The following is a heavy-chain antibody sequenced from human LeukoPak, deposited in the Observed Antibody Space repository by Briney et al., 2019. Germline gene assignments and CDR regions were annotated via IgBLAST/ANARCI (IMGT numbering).Heavy chain of an antibody. CDR3: ARLTAVVTFDY. J-gene: IGHJ4*02. V-gene: IGHV5-51*01. Sequence: GESLKISCMVSGYNFSNYWIGWVRQMPGKGLEWMGVIYPSDSDTRYSPSFQGQVTISADKSISTAYLQWRSLKVSDSAMYYCARLTAVVTFDYWGQGTLVTVSS. D-gene: IGHD4-23*01. CDR2: IYPSDSDT. CDR1: GYNFSNYW.